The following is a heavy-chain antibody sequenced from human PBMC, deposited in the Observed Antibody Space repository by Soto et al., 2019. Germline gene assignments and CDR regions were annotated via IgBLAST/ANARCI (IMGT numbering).Heavy chain of an antibody. J-gene: IGHJ6*02. V-gene: IGHV4-61*01. CDR3: ARVGSFSSRSYITICGVVYYYGMDV. CDR2: IYYSGST. D-gene: IGHD3-3*01. CDR1: GGSVSSGSYY. Sequence: QVQLQESGPGLVKPSETLSLTCTVSGGSVSSGSYYWSWIRQPPGKGLEWIGYIYYSGSTNYNPSLKGRVTISVDTSKTQFSLKLSSVTAADTAVYYCARVGSFSSRSYITICGVVYYYGMDVWGQGTTVTVSS.